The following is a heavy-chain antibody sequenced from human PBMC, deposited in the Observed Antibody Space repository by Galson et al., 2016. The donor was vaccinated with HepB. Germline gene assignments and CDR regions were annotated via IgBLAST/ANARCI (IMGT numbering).Heavy chain of an antibody. Sequence: SLRLSCAASGFTFSRYWMHWVRQAPGKGLVWVSRIYSDGSSTTCADSAKGRFTISRDNAKNTLYLQMNSLRTEDTAVYYCARDPSRSIFDYGGDYWGQGTLVTVSS. CDR1: GFTFSRYW. CDR2: IYSDGSST. CDR3: ARDPSRSIFDYGGDY. J-gene: IGHJ4*02. D-gene: IGHD4/OR15-4a*01. V-gene: IGHV3-74*01.